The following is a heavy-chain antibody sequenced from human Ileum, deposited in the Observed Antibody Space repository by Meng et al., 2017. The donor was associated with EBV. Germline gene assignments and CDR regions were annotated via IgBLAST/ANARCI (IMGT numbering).Heavy chain of an antibody. CDR1: GFSFSSYA. D-gene: IGHD2-2*01. CDR3: TYAPLGY. J-gene: IGHJ4*02. V-gene: IGHV3-23*01. CDR2: ISVSGTRK. Sequence: GQLCGAGGGSLQPGGSLTLSCVASGFSFSSYALTWVRQAPGKGLEWVSGISVSGTRKSYADSVKGRFIISRDNTENAIYLQMHSLRVEDTATYYCTYAPLGYWGQGTLVTVSS.